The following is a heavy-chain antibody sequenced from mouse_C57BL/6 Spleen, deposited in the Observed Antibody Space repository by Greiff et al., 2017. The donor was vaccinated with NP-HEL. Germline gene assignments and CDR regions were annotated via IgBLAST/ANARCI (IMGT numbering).Heavy chain of an antibody. CDR2: IYPRSGNT. CDR3: AREGITTVVAPFDY. V-gene: IGHV1-81*01. CDR1: GYTLTSYG. J-gene: IGHJ2*01. D-gene: IGHD1-1*01. Sequence: QVQLQQSGAELARPGASVKLSCKASGYTLTSYGISWVKQRTGQGLEWIGEIYPRSGNTYYNEKFKGKATLTADKSSSTAYMELRSLTSEDSAVYFCAREGITTVVAPFDYWGQGTTLTVSS.